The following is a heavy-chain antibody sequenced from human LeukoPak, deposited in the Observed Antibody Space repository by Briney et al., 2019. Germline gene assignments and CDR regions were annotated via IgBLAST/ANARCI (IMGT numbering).Heavy chain of an antibody. CDR1: GGSISSGDYY. CDR2: IYYSGST. V-gene: IGHV4-30-4*08. CDR3: AGAIYYDVLTGYRPFDY. J-gene: IGHJ4*02. D-gene: IGHD3-9*01. Sequence: PSETLSLTCTVSGGSISSGDYYWSWIRQPPGKGLEWIGYIYYSGSTYYNPSLKSRVTISVDTSKNQFSLKLSSVTAADTAVYYCAGAIYYDVLTGYRPFDYWGQGALVSVSS.